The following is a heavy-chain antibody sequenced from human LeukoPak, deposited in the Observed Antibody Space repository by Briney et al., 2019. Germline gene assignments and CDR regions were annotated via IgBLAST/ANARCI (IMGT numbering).Heavy chain of an antibody. V-gene: IGHV3-30*02. CDR1: GFTFSSYG. D-gene: IGHD2-21*01. CDR2: IRYDGSNK. Sequence: GGSLRLSCAASGFTFSSYGMHWFRQAPGKGLEWVAFIRYDGSNKYYADSVKGRFTISRDNSKNTLYLQMNSLRAEDTAVYYCAKIAETRRGAFDIWGQGTMVTVSS. J-gene: IGHJ3*02. CDR3: AKIAETRRGAFDI.